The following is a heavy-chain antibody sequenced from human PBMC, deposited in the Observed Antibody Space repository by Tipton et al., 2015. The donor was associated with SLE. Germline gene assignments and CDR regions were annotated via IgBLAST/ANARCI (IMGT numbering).Heavy chain of an antibody. D-gene: IGHD6-19*01. CDR2: AHYSGIT. V-gene: IGHV4-39*07. J-gene: IGHJ4*02. CDR1: GGSINSYY. CDR3: ASLLWGGWPFDH. Sequence: LRLSCTVSGGSINSYYWGWIRQPPGKGLEWIGSAHYSGITYYNPSLKSRVTISVDTSKNQLSLRLSSVTAADTAVYYCASLLWGGWPFDHWGQGTLVTVSS.